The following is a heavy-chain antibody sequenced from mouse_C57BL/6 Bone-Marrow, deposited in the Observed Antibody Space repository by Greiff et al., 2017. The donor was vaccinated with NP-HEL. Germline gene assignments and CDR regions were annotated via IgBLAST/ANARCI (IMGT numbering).Heavy chain of an antibody. Sequence: QVQLQQPGAELVKPGASVKMSCKASGYTFTSYWITWVKQRPGQGLEWIGDIYPGSGSTNYNEKFKSKATLTVDTSSSTAYMQLSSLTSEDSAVYYCARYVTTVVARAYWGQGTLVTVSA. CDR2: IYPGSGST. J-gene: IGHJ3*01. CDR3: ARYVTTVVARAY. V-gene: IGHV1-55*01. D-gene: IGHD1-1*01. CDR1: GYTFTSYW.